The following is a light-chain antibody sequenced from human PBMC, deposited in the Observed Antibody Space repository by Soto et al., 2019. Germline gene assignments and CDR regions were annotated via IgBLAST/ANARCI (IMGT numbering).Light chain of an antibody. Sequence: DLKVTKSPSSVPAAVVGRCTITCRASQDIAGYLAWYQHKPGRTPELLIHGASGLQSGVPSRFSGSGSGTEFTLTISSLQPDDFATYYCQQYNSYPWTFGQGTKVDIK. V-gene: IGKV1D-16*01. CDR1: QDIAGY. CDR2: GAS. J-gene: IGKJ1*01. CDR3: QQYNSYPWT.